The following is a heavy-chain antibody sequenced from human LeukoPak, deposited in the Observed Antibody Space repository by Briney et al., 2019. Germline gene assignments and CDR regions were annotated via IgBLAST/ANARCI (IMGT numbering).Heavy chain of an antibody. CDR2: INTNTGNP. D-gene: IGHD2-2*01. Sequence: ASVKVSCKASGYTFTSYAMNWVRQAPGQGLEWMGWINTNTGNPTYAQGFTGRFVFSLDTSVSTAYLQISSLKAEDTAVYYCARERRSCSSTSCSPYYYYGMDVWGQGTTVTVSS. J-gene: IGHJ6*02. CDR3: ARERRSCSSTSCSPYYYYGMDV. V-gene: IGHV7-4-1*02. CDR1: GYTFTSYA.